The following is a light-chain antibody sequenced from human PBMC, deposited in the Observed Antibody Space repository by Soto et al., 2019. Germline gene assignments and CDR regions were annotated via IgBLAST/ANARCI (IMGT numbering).Light chain of an antibody. CDR3: QSADSRNSYYV. V-gene: IGLV3-25*03. Sequence: SSELTQPPSVSVSPGQTARITCSGDALPKQYAYWYQQKPGQAPVLVIYKDSERPSGITERFSGSSSGTTVTLTISGVQAEDEADYYCQSADSRNSYYVFGSGTKVTVL. J-gene: IGLJ1*01. CDR1: ALPKQY. CDR2: KDS.